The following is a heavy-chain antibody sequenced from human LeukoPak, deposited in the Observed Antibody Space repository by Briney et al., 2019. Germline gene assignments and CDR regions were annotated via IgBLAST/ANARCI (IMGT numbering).Heavy chain of an antibody. CDR2: INHSGSA. V-gene: IGHV4-34*01. J-gene: IGHJ4*02. Sequence: PSETLSLTCAVYGGSFSGYYWSWIRQPPGKGLEWIGEINHSGSANYNPSLKSRVTISVDTSKNQFSLKLSSVTAADTAVYYCARWMGGPDYWGQGTLVTVSS. CDR3: ARWMGGPDY. CDR1: GGSFSGYY. D-gene: IGHD3-16*01.